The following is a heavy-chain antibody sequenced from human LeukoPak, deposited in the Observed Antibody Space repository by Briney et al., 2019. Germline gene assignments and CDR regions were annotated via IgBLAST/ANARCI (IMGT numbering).Heavy chain of an antibody. D-gene: IGHD6-19*01. CDR3: ARGYSSGCPDY. J-gene: IGHJ4*02. CDR2: IYSGGST. Sequence: GGSLRLSCAVSGFTVSSNFMTWVRQAPGKGLEWVSIIYSGGSTYYADSVKGRFTISRDSSKNTLYLQMNSLRAEDTAVYYCARGYSSGCPDYWGQGTLVTVSS. CDR1: GFTVSSNF. V-gene: IGHV3-66*01.